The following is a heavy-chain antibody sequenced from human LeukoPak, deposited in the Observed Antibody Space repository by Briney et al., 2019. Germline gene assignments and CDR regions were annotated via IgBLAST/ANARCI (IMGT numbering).Heavy chain of an antibody. CDR2: IIPIFGTA. V-gene: IGHV1-69*13. J-gene: IGHJ4*01. Sequence: GASVKVSCKASGYTFTSYGISWVRQAPGQGLEWMGGIIPIFGTANYAQKFQGRVTITADESTSTAYMELSSLRSEDTAVYYCAREDYGGNSGAPDFWGQGTLVTVSS. CDR1: GYTFTSYG. CDR3: AREDYGGNSGAPDF. D-gene: IGHD4-23*01.